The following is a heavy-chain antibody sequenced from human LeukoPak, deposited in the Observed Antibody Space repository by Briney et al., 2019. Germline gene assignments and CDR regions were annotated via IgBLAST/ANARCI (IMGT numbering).Heavy chain of an antibody. J-gene: IGHJ4*02. CDR3: APPPGPRYCSSRSCRNYDY. V-gene: IGHV3-23*01. D-gene: IGHD2-2*01. CDR1: GFTFSSYD. Sequence: GGSLRLSCGASGFTFSSYDMSWVRQAPGKGLEWVSDINDSGGTTYHAASVKGRFTIYRDTSTNTIYLQINSLRAEDTAVYYSAPPPGPRYCSSRSCRNYDYWGQGTLVTVSS. CDR2: INDSGGTT.